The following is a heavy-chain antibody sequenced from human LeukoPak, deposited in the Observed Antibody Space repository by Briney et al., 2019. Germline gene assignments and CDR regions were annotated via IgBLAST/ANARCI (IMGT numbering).Heavy chain of an antibody. CDR3: ARAYSSSWYFNWFDP. V-gene: IGHV4-39*07. J-gene: IGHJ5*02. D-gene: IGHD6-13*01. Sequence: SETLSLTCTVSGGSISSSSYYWGWIRQPPGKGLEWIGSIYYSGSTYHNPSLKSRVTISVDPSKNQFSLKLSSVTAADTAVYYCARAYSSSWYFNWFDPWGQGTLVTVPS. CDR1: GGSISSSSYY. CDR2: IYYSGST.